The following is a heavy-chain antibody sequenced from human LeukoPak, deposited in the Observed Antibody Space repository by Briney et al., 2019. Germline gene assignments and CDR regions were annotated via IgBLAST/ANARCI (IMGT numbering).Heavy chain of an antibody. D-gene: IGHD3-22*01. CDR3: AGEDNSSGYRPFDI. Sequence: GASVKVSCKASGYTFTSYYIHWVRQAPGQGLEWMGRINPNNGGTNYAQKFQGRVTMTRDMSMSTAYVELSRLRSDDTAVYYCAGEDNSSGYRPFDIWGQGTMVTVPS. J-gene: IGHJ3*02. CDR1: GYTFTSYY. CDR2: INPNNGGT. V-gene: IGHV1-2*06.